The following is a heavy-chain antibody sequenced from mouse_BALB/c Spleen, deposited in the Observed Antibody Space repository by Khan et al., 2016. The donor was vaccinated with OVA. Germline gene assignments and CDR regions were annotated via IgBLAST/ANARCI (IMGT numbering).Heavy chain of an antibody. V-gene: IGHV2-6-4*01. D-gene: IGHD2-10*02. J-gene: IGHJ4*01. Sequence: QVQLKESGPGLVAPSQSLSITCTVSGFSLSRYSIHWVRQPPGKGLEWLGMIWSGGSTDYNSALESRLSISKDNSNNQIFLKMHSLQTDYTAMYYCARKKYGNYVSLDYWGPGTSVTVSS. CDR1: GFSLSRYS. CDR2: IWSGGST. CDR3: ARKKYGNYVSLDY.